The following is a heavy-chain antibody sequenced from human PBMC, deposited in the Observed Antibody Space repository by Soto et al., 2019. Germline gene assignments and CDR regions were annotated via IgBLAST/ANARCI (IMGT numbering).Heavy chain of an antibody. V-gene: IGHV1-18*01. CDR2: ISAYNGNT. D-gene: IGHD3-10*02. CDR1: GYTFTSYG. J-gene: IGHJ1*01. CDR3: AINVPATGPKYSLP. Sequence: ASVKVSCKASGYTFTSYGISWVRQAPGQGLEWMGWISAYNGNTNYAQKLQGRVTMTTDTSTSTAYMELRSLRSDDTAVYYCAINVPATGPKYSLPWGEAPPITV.